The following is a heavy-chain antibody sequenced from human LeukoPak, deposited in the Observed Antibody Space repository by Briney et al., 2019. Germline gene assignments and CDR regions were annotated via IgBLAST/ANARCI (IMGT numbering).Heavy chain of an antibody. D-gene: IGHD2-2*01. CDR3: AGDNIVVVPSYRAFDI. J-gene: IGHJ3*02. CDR2: IIPIFGTA. V-gene: IGHV1-69*13. Sequence: SVKVSCKASGGTFSSYAISWVRQAPGQGLEWMGGIIPIFGTANYAQKFQGRVTITADESTSTAYMEPSSLRSEDTAVYYCAGDNIVVVPSYRAFDIWGQGTMVTVSS. CDR1: GGTFSSYA.